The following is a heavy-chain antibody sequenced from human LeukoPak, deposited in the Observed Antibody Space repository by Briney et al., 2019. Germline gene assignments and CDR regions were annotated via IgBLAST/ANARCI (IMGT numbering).Heavy chain of an antibody. CDR2: IYYSGST. V-gene: IGHV4-59*01. Sequence: SETLSLTCTVSGGSISRYYWSWIRQPPGKGLEGIGYIYYSGSTNYNPSLKSRVTISVDTSKNQFSLKLSSVTAADTAVYYCAGQEPGIAAAGYWGQGTLVTVSS. CDR3: AGQEPGIAAAGY. J-gene: IGHJ4*02. D-gene: IGHD6-13*01. CDR1: GGSISRYY.